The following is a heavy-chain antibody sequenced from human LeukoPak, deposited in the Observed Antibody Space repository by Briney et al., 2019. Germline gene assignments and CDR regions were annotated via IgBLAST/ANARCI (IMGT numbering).Heavy chain of an antibody. CDR1: GFTLSRYS. J-gene: IGHJ4*02. D-gene: IGHD2-2*01. CDR2: MSSSSSFI. V-gene: IGHV3-21*01. CDR3: ARDPPLGSCSTISCPHLDY. Sequence: GGSLRLSCAASGFTLSRYSMTWVPQAPGKGLGCISSMSSSSSFIYYADSVKGRFTISRDNAKNSLYLQMTSLRAEDTAVYFCARDPPLGSCSTISCPHLDYWGQGTLVTVSS.